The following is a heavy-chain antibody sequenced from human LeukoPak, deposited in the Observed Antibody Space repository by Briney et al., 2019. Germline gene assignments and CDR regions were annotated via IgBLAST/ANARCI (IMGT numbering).Heavy chain of an antibody. CDR1: GFTFSSYS. CDR2: ISSSSSTI. J-gene: IGHJ6*03. D-gene: IGHD6-13*01. Sequence: GGSLRLSCAASGFTFSSYSMNWVRQAPGKGLEWLSYISSSSSTIYYADSVKGRFTISRDNAKNSLYLQMNSLRAGDTAVYYCARDLRVAANYYYYHMDVWGKGTTVTVSS. V-gene: IGHV3-48*01. CDR3: ARDLRVAANYYYYHMDV.